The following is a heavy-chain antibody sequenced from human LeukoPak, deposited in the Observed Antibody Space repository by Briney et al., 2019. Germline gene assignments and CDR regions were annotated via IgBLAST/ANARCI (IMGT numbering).Heavy chain of an antibody. V-gene: IGHV4-34*01. CDR3: ARAMIAGAHMDV. J-gene: IGHJ6*03. CDR2: INHSGST. Sequence: MSSETLSLTCAVYGGSFSGYYWSWIRQPPGKGLEWIGEINHSGSTNYNPPLKSRVTISVDSSKNQCSPKLSPVTAVDTAVDNCARAMIAGAHMDVWGKGTTVTVSS. D-gene: IGHD2-21*01. CDR1: GGSFSGYY.